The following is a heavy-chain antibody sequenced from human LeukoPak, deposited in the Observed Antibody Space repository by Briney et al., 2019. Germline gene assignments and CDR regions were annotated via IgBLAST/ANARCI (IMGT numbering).Heavy chain of an antibody. Sequence: GGSLRLSCAGSGFTFSSYAMSWVRQAPGQGLEWLSVISDSGDYTSYADSVRGRFTISRDNSRNTLYLQMISLRPEDTAVYYCAKDTSIGKYCTNGVCSPFDYWGQGTLVTVSS. CDR1: GFTFSSYA. CDR3: AKDTSIGKYCTNGVCSPFDY. V-gene: IGHV3-23*01. CDR2: ISDSGDYT. D-gene: IGHD2-8*01. J-gene: IGHJ4*02.